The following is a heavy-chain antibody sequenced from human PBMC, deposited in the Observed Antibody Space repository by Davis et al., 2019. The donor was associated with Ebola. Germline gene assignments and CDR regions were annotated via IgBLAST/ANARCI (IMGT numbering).Heavy chain of an antibody. D-gene: IGHD2-15*01. CDR3: ARRVRDSTDWYFDF. CDR1: GGSFRGYY. V-gene: IGHV4-34*01. J-gene: IGHJ2*01. CDR2: VNDSGST. Sequence: SQTLSLTCAVYGGSFRGYYWSWIRQPPEKGLEWIGEVNDSGSTNYNPSLKGRVTISADTSKNQFSLNLKSVTATDTAVYYCARRVRDSTDWYFDFWSRGTRATVSS.